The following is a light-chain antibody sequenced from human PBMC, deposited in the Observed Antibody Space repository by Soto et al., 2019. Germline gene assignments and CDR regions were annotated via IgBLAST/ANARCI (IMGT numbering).Light chain of an antibody. CDR2: ESD. CDR3: QSYDTSNVV. CDR1: SGSIASDY. J-gene: IGLJ2*01. Sequence: NFMLTQPHSVSASPGKTVTISCTRSSGSIASDYVQWYQQRPGSTPTTVIYESDQRPSGVPDRFSGSIDSSSNSASLTISGLKTEDDADYYCQSYDTSNVVFGGGTKVTVL. V-gene: IGLV6-57*04.